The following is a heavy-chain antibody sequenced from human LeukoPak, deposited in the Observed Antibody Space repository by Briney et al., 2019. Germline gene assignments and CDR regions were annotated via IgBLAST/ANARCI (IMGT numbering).Heavy chain of an antibody. J-gene: IGHJ4*02. V-gene: IGHV4-34*01. D-gene: IGHD3-16*02. Sequence: PSETLSLTCAVYGGSFSGYYWSWIRQPPGKGLEWIGEINHSGSTNYIPSLKSRVTISVDTSKNQFSLKLSSVTAADTAVYYCARGNRRNFFDYWGQGTLVTVSS. CDR3: ARGNRRNFFDY. CDR2: INHSGST. CDR1: GGSFSGYY.